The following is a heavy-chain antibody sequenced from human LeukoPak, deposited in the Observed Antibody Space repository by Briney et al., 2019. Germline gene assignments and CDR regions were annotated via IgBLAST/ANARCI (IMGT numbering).Heavy chain of an antibody. Sequence: GGSLRLSCAASGFTFSSYAMSWVRQAPGKGLEWVSAISGSGGSTYYADSVKGRFTISRDNSKNTLYLQMNSLRAEDTAVYYCAKDHIAQQLERRYNWFDPWGQGTLVTVSS. CDR1: GFTFSSYA. V-gene: IGHV3-23*01. CDR3: AKDHIAQQLERRYNWFDP. D-gene: IGHD1-1*01. CDR2: ISGSGGST. J-gene: IGHJ5*02.